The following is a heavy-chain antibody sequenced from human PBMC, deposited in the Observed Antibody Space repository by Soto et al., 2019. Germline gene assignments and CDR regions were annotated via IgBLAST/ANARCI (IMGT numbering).Heavy chain of an antibody. CDR2: IYYSGST. CDR3: ARDVAAAGYDFDY. CDR1: GGSISSGGYY. V-gene: IGHV4-31*03. Sequence: QVQLQESGPGLVKPSQTLSLTCTVSGGSISSGGYYWNWIRQHPGKGLEWIGYIYYSGSTYYNPSFXXRXPISVDTSKNHFSLKLSSVTAADTAVYYCARDVAAAGYDFDYWGQGTLVTVSS. D-gene: IGHD6-13*01. J-gene: IGHJ4*02.